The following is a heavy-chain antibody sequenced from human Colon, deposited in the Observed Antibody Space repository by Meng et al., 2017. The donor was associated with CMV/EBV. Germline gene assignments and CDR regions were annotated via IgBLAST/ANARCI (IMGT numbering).Heavy chain of an antibody. J-gene: IGHJ4*02. CDR2: IHINGGDE. CDR1: GFTFSAST. Sequence: GESLKISCAASGFTFSASTMHWVRQTPGKVLEWVSFIHINGGDEQYADAVRGRFTISRDNSKNTLYLQMSSLRADDTAVYYCADDFWKERGYWGQGTLVTVSS. V-gene: IGHV3-30*02. CDR3: ADDFWKERGY. D-gene: IGHD3-3*01.